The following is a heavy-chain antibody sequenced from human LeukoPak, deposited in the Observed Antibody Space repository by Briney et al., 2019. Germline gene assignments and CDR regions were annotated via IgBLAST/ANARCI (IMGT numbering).Heavy chain of an antibody. CDR1: GFTFSNYG. V-gene: IGHV3-21*01. Sequence: PGGSLRLSCAASGFTFSNYGMNWVRQASGKGLEWVSSISSSSSYIYYADSVKGRFTISRDNAKNSLYLQMNSLRVEDTAVYYCATWSWNSGAYWGQGTLVTVSS. D-gene: IGHD1-26*01. CDR2: ISSSSSYI. CDR3: ATWSWNSGAY. J-gene: IGHJ4*02.